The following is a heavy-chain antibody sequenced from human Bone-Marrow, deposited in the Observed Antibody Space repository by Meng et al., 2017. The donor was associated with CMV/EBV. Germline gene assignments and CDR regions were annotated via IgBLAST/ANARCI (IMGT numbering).Heavy chain of an antibody. J-gene: IGHJ5*02. CDR1: GLNFNRW. CDR3: ASLDTATFPGVAH. D-gene: IGHD5-18*01. CDR2: IKPDEIEI. V-gene: IGHV3-7*01. Sequence: GESLKISCVASGLNFNRWMSWVRQAPGKGLEWVAMIKPDEIEIHYVDSVKGRFTISRDNAKKSLYLQMNSLRVEDTAVYFCASLDTATFPGVAHWGQGTLVTVSS.